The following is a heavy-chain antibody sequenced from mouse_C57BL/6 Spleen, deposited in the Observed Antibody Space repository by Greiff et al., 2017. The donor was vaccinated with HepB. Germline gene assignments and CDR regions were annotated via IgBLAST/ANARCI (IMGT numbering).Heavy chain of an antibody. CDR3: AEGLRMDY. J-gene: IGHJ4*01. V-gene: IGHV5-17*01. D-gene: IGHD1-1*01. CDR1: GFTFSDYG. Sequence: DVKLVESGGGLVKPGGSLKLSCAASGFTFSDYGMHWVRQAPEKGLEWVAYISSGSSPIYYADTVKGRFTISRDNAKNTLFLQMTSLRSEDTAMYYCAEGLRMDYWGQGTSVTVSS. CDR2: ISSGSSPI.